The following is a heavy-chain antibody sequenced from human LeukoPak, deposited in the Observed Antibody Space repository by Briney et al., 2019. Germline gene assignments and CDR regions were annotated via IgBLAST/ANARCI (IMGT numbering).Heavy chain of an antibody. V-gene: IGHV3-48*03. Sequence: GGSLRLSCAACGFTFSSYEMNWVRQAPGKGLEWVSYISIRGSTIYYADSVKGRFTISRDNARNSLYLQMNSLRAEDTAVYYCARDGGYSGYDDYYYYSAMDVWGQGTTVTVSS. CDR2: ISIRGSTI. CDR1: GFTFSSYE. D-gene: IGHD5-12*01. J-gene: IGHJ6*02. CDR3: ARDGGYSGYDDYYYYSAMDV.